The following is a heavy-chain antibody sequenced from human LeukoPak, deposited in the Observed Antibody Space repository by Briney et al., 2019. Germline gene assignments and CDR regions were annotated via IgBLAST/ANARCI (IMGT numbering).Heavy chain of an antibody. D-gene: IGHD6-19*01. CDR1: GFTFSNYW. V-gene: IGHV3-7*01. CDR2: IKQDGSAK. Sequence: GGSLRLSCAASGFTFSNYWMSWVRLAPGKGLEWVANIKQDGSAKFYVESVKGRFTISRDNAKNSLFLQMNRLRVEDTAVYYCARGPLYTSGWYEDGTIHLNYWGQGTLVTVSS. CDR3: ARGPLYTSGWYEDGTIHLNY. J-gene: IGHJ4*02.